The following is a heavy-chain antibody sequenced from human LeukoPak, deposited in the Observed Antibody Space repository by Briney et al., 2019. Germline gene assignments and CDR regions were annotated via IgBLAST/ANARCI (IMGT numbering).Heavy chain of an antibody. V-gene: IGHV3-30*01. CDR2: ISYDGSNK. Sequence: GGSLRLSCAASGFTFSSYAMHWVRQAPGKGLEWVAVISYDGSNKYYADSVKGRFTISRDNSKNTLYPQMNSLRVEDTAVYYCARDFGVHCSSTSCYSYFDYWGQGTLVTVSS. CDR1: GFTFSSYA. D-gene: IGHD2-2*02. CDR3: ARDFGVHCSSTSCYSYFDY. J-gene: IGHJ4*02.